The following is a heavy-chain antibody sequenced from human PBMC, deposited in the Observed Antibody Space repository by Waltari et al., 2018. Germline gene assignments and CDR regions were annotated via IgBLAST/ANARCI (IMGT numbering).Heavy chain of an antibody. CDR2: INPNSGGT. Sequence: QVQLVQSGAEVKKPGASVKVSCKASGYTFTDYYMHWVRQAPGQGLEWMGWINPNSGGTNFAQKFQGRVTMTRDTSISTAYMELSRLKSDDTAMYYCARELNRGTEAEYFQHWGQGTLVTVSS. D-gene: IGHD2-15*01. CDR1: GYTFTDYY. J-gene: IGHJ1*01. CDR3: ARELNRGTEAEYFQH. V-gene: IGHV1-2*02.